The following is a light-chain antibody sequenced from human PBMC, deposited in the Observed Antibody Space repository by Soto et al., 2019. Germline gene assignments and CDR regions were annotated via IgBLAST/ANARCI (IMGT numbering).Light chain of an antibody. J-gene: IGKJ5*01. CDR2: GTS. CDR3: QQGSNWPIT. V-gene: IGKV3-15*01. Sequence: EIVMTQSPATLSVSPGARATLSCRAGQSVSSSLAWYQQKPGQTPRLLIYGTSTRATGIPARFSGSGSGTDFTLTISSLEPADFAVYYCQQGSNWPITFGQGTRLEIK. CDR1: QSVSSS.